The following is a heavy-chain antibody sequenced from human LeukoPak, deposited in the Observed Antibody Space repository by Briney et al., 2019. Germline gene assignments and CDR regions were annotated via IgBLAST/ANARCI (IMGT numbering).Heavy chain of an antibody. CDR3: TRELPREVTLDY. CDR1: RFTFSNYW. Sequence: GGSLRLSCVASRFTFSNYWMTWVRQAPGKGLVWVSRINPDGTSTSYADSVKGRFTVSRDNAKNTLYLQVNSLRAEDTAVYFCTRELPREVTLDYWGRGTLVTVSS. V-gene: IGHV3-74*01. J-gene: IGHJ4*01. CDR2: INPDGTST. D-gene: IGHD2-21*02.